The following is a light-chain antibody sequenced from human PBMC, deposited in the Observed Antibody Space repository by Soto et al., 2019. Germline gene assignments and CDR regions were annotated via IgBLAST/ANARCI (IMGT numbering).Light chain of an antibody. J-gene: IGLJ3*02. CDR2: NNN. CDR1: SSNIGKNT. V-gene: IGLV1-44*01. CDR3: AAWDDSLNGVV. Sequence: QSALTQPPSASGTPGQRVTISCSGSSSNIGKNTVNWYQQLPGTAPKLLICNNNQRPSGVPDRFSGSKSGTSASLAISGLQSEDETDYYCAAWDDSLNGVVFGGGTKLTVL.